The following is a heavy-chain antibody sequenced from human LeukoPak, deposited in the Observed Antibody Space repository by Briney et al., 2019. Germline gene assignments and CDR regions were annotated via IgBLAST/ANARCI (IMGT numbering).Heavy chain of an antibody. CDR2: INADGSTT. D-gene: IGHD1-14*01. CDR1: GFTFGNSW. J-gene: IGHJ3*01. CDR3: IVVVEPPDSDGFDV. Sequence: GGSLRLSCAASGFTFGNSWVHWVRQAPGKGLVWVSLINADGSTTSYADSVKGRFTISRDNARNTLSLEINSLTIEDTAVYYCIVVVEPPDSDGFDVWGQGTMITVSS. V-gene: IGHV3-74*01.